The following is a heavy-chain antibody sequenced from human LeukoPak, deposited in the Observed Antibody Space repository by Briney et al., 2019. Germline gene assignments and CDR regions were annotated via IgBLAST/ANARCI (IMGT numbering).Heavy chain of an antibody. V-gene: IGHV3-30*04. CDR1: GFTFSSYA. Sequence: GGSLRLSCAASGFTFSSYAMHWVRQAPGKGLEWVAVISYDGSNKYYADSVKGRFTISRDNSKNTLYLQMNSLRAEDTAVYYCARDQQLDRYYYYYMDVWGKGTTVTVSS. J-gene: IGHJ6*03. CDR2: ISYDGSNK. D-gene: IGHD6-6*01. CDR3: ARDQQLDRYYYYYMDV.